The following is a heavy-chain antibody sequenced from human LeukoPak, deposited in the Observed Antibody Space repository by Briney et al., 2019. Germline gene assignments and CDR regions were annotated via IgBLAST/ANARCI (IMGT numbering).Heavy chain of an antibody. Sequence: PSETLSLTCTVSGGSISSYYWSWIRQPPGKGLEWIGSIYYSGSTNYNPSLKSRVTISVDTSKNQFSLKLSSVTAADTAVYYCARLAGYSYGRLTDWGQGTLVTVSS. CDR3: ARLAGYSYGRLTD. J-gene: IGHJ4*02. D-gene: IGHD5-18*01. V-gene: IGHV4-59*01. CDR2: IYYSGST. CDR1: GGSISSYY.